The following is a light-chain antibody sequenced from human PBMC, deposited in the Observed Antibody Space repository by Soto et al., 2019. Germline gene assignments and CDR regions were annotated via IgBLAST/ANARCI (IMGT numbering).Light chain of an antibody. J-gene: IGKJ2*01. V-gene: IGKV1-39*01. CDR3: QQSYSSPLYT. CDR1: QNIDIY. Sequence: DIQMTQSPSSLSASVGDRVTITCRASQNIDIYLNWYQQKPGKAPKLLIYAASSLQSGVPSRFSGSGSGTDFILTISSLRSAYVATYVSQQSYSSPLYTFGQGTKLEIK. CDR2: AAS.